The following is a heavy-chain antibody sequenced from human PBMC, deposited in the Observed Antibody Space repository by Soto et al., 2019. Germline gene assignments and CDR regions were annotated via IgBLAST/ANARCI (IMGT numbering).Heavy chain of an antibody. V-gene: IGHV4-4*02. J-gene: IGHJ5*02. CDR2: IYHSGST. CDR3: ARDLGRYCSSTSCYRYNWFDP. CDR1: GGSISSSNW. D-gene: IGHD2-2*02. Sequence: PSETLSLTCAVSGGSISSSNWWSWVRQPPGKGLEWIGEIYHSGSTNYNPSRKSRVTISVDKSKNQFSLKLSSVTAADTAVYYCARDLGRYCSSTSCYRYNWFDPWGQGTLVTVSS.